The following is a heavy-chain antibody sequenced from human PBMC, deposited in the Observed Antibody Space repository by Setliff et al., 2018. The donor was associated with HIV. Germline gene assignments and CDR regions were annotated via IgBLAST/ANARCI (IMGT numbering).Heavy chain of an antibody. D-gene: IGHD6-13*01. Sequence: SVKVSCKASGVTFSNYAISWVRQAPGQGLEWMGGIIPNFGTANYAQKFQGRVTITTDESTITAYMELSSLRSEDTAVYYCARDTGQQLVGFDIWGQGTMVTVSS. V-gene: IGHV1-69*05. CDR1: GVTFSNYA. CDR2: IIPNFGTA. CDR3: ARDTGQQLVGFDI. J-gene: IGHJ3*02.